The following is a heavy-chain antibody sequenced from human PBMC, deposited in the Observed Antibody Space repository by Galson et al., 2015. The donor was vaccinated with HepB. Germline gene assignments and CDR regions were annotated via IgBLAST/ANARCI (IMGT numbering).Heavy chain of an antibody. CDR3: ARGLMVRGDYYFDY. J-gene: IGHJ4*02. D-gene: IGHD3-10*01. Sequence: SLRLSCAASGFTFSSYSMNWVRQAPGKGLEWVSSISSSSSYIYYADSVKGRFTISRDDAKNSLYLQMNSLRAEDTAVYYCARGLMVRGDYYFDYWGQGTLVTVSS. CDR2: ISSSSSYI. CDR1: GFTFSSYS. V-gene: IGHV3-21*01.